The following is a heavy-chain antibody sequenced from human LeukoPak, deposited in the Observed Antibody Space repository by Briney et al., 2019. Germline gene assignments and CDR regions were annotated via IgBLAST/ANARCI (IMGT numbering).Heavy chain of an antibody. D-gene: IGHD5-18*01. Sequence: GASVKVSCKASGGTFSSYAISWVRQAPGQGLEWMGGIIPIFGTANYAQKFQGRVTITADKSTSTAYMELSSLRSEDTAVYYCARVRGYSYGFFLDYYYMDVWGKGTTVTVSS. CDR2: IIPIFGTA. CDR3: ARVRGYSYGFFLDYYYMDV. V-gene: IGHV1-69*06. CDR1: GGTFSSYA. J-gene: IGHJ6*03.